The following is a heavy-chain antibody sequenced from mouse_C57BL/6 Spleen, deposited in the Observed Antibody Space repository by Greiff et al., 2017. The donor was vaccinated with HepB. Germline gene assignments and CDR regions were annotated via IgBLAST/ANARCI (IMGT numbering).Heavy chain of an antibody. CDR1: GFTFSSYT. D-gene: IGHD1-1*01. J-gene: IGHJ4*01. V-gene: IGHV5-9*01. Sequence: EVKLMESGGGLVKPGGSLKLSCAASGFTFSSYTMSWVRQTPEKRLEWVATISGGGGNTYYPDSVKGRFTISRDNAKNTLYLQMSSLRSEDTALYYCARPLYYGRRNPPYYYAMDYWGQGTSVTVSS. CDR2: ISGGGGNT. CDR3: ARPLYYGRRNPPYYYAMDY.